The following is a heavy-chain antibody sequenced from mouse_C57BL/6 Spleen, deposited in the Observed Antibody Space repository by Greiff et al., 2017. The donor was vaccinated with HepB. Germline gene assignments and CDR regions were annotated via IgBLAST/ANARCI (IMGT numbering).Heavy chain of an antibody. J-gene: IGHJ2*01. CDR1: GYTFTSYW. D-gene: IGHD1-1*01. Sequence: QVQLQQPGAELVKPGASVKVSCKASGYTFTSYWMHWVKQRPGQGLEWIGRIHPSDSDTNYNQKFKGKATLTVDKSSSTAYMQLSSLTSEDSAVYYCAMELRVENFDYWGQGTTLTVSS. CDR3: AMELRVENFDY. V-gene: IGHV1-74*01. CDR2: IHPSDSDT.